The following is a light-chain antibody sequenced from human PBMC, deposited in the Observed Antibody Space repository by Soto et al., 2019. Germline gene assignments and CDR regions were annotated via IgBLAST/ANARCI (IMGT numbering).Light chain of an antibody. CDR2: AAS. CDR1: QGISSY. Sequence: AIRMTQSPSSFSASTGDRVTITCRASQGISSYLAWYQQKPGKATKLLIYAASTLQSGVPSRFSGSGSATDFTLTISCLQSEDFATYYCQQYYSYPPTFGQGTKLEIK. CDR3: QQYYSYPPT. J-gene: IGKJ2*01. V-gene: IGKV1-8*01.